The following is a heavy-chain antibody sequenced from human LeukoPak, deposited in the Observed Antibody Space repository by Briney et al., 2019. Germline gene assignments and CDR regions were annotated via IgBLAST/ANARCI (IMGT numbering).Heavy chain of an antibody. J-gene: IGHJ4*02. CDR3: ARVRYGGYSYGYFDY. V-gene: IGHV4-59*01. Sequence: SETLSLTCAVYGGSFSGYYWSWIRQPPGKGLEWIGYIYYSGSTNYSPSLKSRVTISVDTSKNQFSLKLSSVTAADTAVYYCARVRYGGYSYGYFDYWGQGTLVTVSS. CDR2: IYYSGST. CDR1: GGSFSGYY. D-gene: IGHD5-18*01.